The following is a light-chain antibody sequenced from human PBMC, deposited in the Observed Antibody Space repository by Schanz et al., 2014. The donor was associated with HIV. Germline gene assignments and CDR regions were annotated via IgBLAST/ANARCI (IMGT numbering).Light chain of an antibody. CDR3: QQYTKHPPFT. CDR1: QGFGTY. J-gene: IGKJ2*01. CDR2: ATS. Sequence: DIQLTQSPSFLSASVGDSVTITCRASQGFGTYLAWYQQKPGKAPKLLIYATSTLQNGVPSRFSGSGFGTSFTLTISSLQPDDLATYYCQQYTKHPPFTFGQGTKLEIK. V-gene: IGKV1-9*01.